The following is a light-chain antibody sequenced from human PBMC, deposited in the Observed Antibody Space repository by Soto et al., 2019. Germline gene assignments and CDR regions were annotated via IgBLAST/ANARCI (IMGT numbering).Light chain of an antibody. V-gene: IGLV2-8*01. J-gene: IGLJ1*01. CDR2: DVD. CDR3: VSFAGGTYV. Sequence: QSPLTKPPSASFSPGQSVTISCTGTSSDVGAYIFVSLYQQHPGKAPKLMIYDVDRRPPGVPDRFFGSKSGNTASLTVSGLQAEDEADYYCVSFAGGTYVFGTGTKVTVL. CDR1: SSDVGAYIF.